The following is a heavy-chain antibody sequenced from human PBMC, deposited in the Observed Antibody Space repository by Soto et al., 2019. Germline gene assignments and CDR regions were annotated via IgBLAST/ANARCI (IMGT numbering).Heavy chain of an antibody. Sequence: EVQLVEAGGDLVQPGGSLKLSCAASGFTFSGSAMHWVRQASGKGLEWVGRIGGKSENYATTYGASVKGRFIISRDDSESTAYLQMNSLNSDDTAVYYCTKYSGSAITPAALGQGTLVTVSS. CDR1: GFTFSGSA. CDR2: IGGKSENYAT. J-gene: IGHJ5*02. D-gene: IGHD5-12*01. V-gene: IGHV3-73*02. CDR3: TKYSGSAITPAA.